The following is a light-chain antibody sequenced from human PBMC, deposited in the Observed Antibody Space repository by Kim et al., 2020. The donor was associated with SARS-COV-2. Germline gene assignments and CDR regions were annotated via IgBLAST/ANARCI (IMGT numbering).Light chain of an antibody. CDR2: GKN. V-gene: IGLV3-19*01. Sequence: ALGQTVKNTCQGDSLRSYYASWYQQKPGQAPVLVFYGKNNRPSGIPDRFSGSSSGNTASLTITGAQAEDEADYYCNSRDSSGNHYVFGTGTKVTVL. CDR1: SLRSYY. J-gene: IGLJ1*01. CDR3: NSRDSSGNHYV.